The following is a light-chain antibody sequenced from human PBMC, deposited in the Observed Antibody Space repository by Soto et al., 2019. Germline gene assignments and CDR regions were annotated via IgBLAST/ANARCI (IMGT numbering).Light chain of an antibody. CDR1: QSVSRY. CDR2: HAS. Sequence: EIVLTQSPATLSLSPGERATLSCRASQSVSRYLAWYQQKPGQPPRLLIYHASNRVTGIPVRFRGSGSETDFTLTISSLEPEDFAVYYCQQRSNWPLTFGGGTKVEIK. CDR3: QQRSNWPLT. J-gene: IGKJ4*01. V-gene: IGKV3-11*01.